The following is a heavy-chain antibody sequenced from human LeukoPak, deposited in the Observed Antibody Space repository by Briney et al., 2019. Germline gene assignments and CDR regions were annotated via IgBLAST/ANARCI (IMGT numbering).Heavy chain of an antibody. Sequence: PGGSLRLSCAASGFTFSSYAMSWVRQAPGKGPEWVSAISGSGGSTYYADSVKGRFTISRDNSKNTLYLQMNSLRAEDTAVYYCAKDYGLEDIVLMVYATTAWFDPWGQGTLVTVSS. V-gene: IGHV3-23*01. CDR2: ISGSGGST. D-gene: IGHD2-8*01. CDR1: GFTFSSYA. J-gene: IGHJ5*02. CDR3: AKDYGLEDIVLMVYATTAWFDP.